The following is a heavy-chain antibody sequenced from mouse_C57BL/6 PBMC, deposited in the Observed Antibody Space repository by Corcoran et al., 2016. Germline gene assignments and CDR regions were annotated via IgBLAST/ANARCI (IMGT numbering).Heavy chain of an antibody. CDR2: INPNNGGT. J-gene: IGHJ3*01. V-gene: IGHV1-26*01. CDR3: ARSSYYGTPWFAY. CDR1: GYTFTDYY. Sequence: EVQLQQSGPELVKPGASVKISCKASGYTFTDYYMNWVKQSHGKSLEWIGDINPNNGGTSYNQKFKGKATLTVDKSSSTAYMELHSLTSEDSAVYYCARSSYYGTPWFAYWGQGTLVTVSA. D-gene: IGHD2-1*01.